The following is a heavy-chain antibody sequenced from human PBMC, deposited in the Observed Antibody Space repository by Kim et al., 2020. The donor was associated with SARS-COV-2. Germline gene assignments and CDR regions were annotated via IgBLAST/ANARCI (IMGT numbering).Heavy chain of an antibody. CDR2: IKQDGSEK. V-gene: IGHV3-7*03. CDR1: GFTFSSYW. CDR3: ARESEQYCSSTSCYAGLFQH. D-gene: IGHD2-2*01. Sequence: GGSLRLSCAASGFTFSSYWMSWVRQAPGKGLEWVANIKQDGSEKYYVDSVKGRFTISRDNAKNSLYLQMNSLRAEDTAVYYCARESEQYCSSTSCYAGLFQHWGQGTLVTVSS. J-gene: IGHJ1*01.